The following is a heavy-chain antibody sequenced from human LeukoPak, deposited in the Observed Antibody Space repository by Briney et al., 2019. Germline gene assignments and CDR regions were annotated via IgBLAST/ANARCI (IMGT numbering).Heavy chain of an antibody. CDR2: LYTGGDT. V-gene: IGHV3-53*01. CDR1: GFTVSAHY. CDR3: ARGPGSRGIFDY. D-gene: IGHD3-10*01. J-gene: IGHJ4*02. Sequence: GSLRLSCAVSGFTVSAHYMSWVRQAPGKGLECVSFLYTGGDTYCADSVKGRFTISRDNSKNTLYLQMNSLRAEDTAVYYCARGPGSRGIFDYWGRGTLVTVSS.